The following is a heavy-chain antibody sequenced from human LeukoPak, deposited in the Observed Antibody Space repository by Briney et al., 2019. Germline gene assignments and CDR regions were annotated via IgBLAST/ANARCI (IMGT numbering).Heavy chain of an antibody. V-gene: IGHV3-7*01. CDR2: IKQDGSET. CDR3: ARGFSGSFEY. Sequence: PGGSLRLSCAASGFTFSNYWMNWVRQAPGKGLEWVANIKQDGSETRYVDSVRGRFTISRDNAKNSLFLQMNSLRADDTVVYFCARGFSGSFEYWGQGTLVTVSS. CDR1: GFTFSNYW. D-gene: IGHD1-26*01. J-gene: IGHJ4*02.